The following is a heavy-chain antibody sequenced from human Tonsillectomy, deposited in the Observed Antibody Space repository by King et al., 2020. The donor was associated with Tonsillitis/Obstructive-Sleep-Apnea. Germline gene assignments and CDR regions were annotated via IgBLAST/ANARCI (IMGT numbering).Heavy chain of an antibody. CDR2: INSDGSST. Sequence: QLVQSGGGLVQPGGSLRLSCAASGFTFSSYWMHWVRQAPGKGLVWVSRINSDGSSTSYADSVKGRFTISRDNAKKTLYLQMNSLRAEDTAVYYCAREVVPAAQVYYYYYMDVWGKGTTVTVSS. CDR3: AREVVPAAQVYYYYYMDV. V-gene: IGHV3-74*01. J-gene: IGHJ6*03. CDR1: GFTFSSYW. D-gene: IGHD2-2*01.